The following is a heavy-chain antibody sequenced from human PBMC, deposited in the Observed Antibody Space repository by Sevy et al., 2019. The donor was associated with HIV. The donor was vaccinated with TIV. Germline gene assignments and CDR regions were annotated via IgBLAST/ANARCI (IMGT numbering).Heavy chain of an antibody. CDR1: GGSISSYY. Sequence: ETLSLTCTVSGGSISSYYWSWIRQPPGKGLEYIGYISHSGSTNYDPSLKSRVTISVDTSKNQFSLKLSSVTAADTAMYYCARHDSSGYYLFLWGQGTLVTVSS. J-gene: IGHJ4*02. D-gene: IGHD3-22*01. CDR3: ARHDSSGYYLFL. V-gene: IGHV4-59*08. CDR2: ISHSGST.